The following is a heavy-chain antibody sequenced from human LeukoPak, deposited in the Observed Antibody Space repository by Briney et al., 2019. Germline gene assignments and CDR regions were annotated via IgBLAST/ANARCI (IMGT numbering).Heavy chain of an antibody. V-gene: IGHV3-7*01. CDR3: VRDEGWVRVKPFDY. CDR2: IKQGGSDK. Sequence: PGGSLRLPCAASGFTFSNYWMSWVRQAPGKGLEWVANIKQGGSDKYYVDSVKGRFTISRDDAKNSLYLQMNSLRAEDTAVYYCVRDEGWVRVKPFDYWGQGTLVTVSS. D-gene: IGHD4/OR15-4a*01. J-gene: IGHJ4*02. CDR1: GFTFSNYW.